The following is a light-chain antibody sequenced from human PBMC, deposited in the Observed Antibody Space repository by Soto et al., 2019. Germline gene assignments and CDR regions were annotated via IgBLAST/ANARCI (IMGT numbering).Light chain of an antibody. Sequence: QLVLTQSPSASASLGASVKLTCTLSSGHSSYAIAWHQQQPEKGPRYLMKLNSDGSHSKGDGIPDRFSGSSSGAERYLTISSLQSEDEADYYCQTWGTGSSVGGGTKLTVL. J-gene: IGLJ2*01. CDR3: QTWGTGSS. CDR2: LNSDGSH. V-gene: IGLV4-69*01. CDR1: SGHSSYA.